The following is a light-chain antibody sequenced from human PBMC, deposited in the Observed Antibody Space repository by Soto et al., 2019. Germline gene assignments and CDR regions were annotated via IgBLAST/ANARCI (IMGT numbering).Light chain of an antibody. V-gene: IGLV2-14*03. Sequence: QSALTQPASVSGSPGQSITISCTGIGTDVSTSTFVSWYQHHPGKAPRLILYDVTHRPSGISTRFSGSKSGDTATLTISGLQAEDEADYFCTSYRRGPLYVFGSGTKLTVL. J-gene: IGLJ1*01. CDR3: TSYRRGPLYV. CDR2: DVT. CDR1: GTDVSTSTF.